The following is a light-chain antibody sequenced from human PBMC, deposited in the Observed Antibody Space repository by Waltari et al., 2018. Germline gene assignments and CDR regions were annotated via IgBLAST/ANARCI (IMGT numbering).Light chain of an antibody. CDR2: DVS. Sequence: QSALTQPASVSGSPGQSITISCTGPSSAVGAYNYVSWYQQHPGKAPKPMIYDVSNRPSGVSNRFSGSKSGNTASLTISGLQAEDEADYYCSSSTSSNTLAFGGGTKLTVL. J-gene: IGLJ2*01. CDR3: SSSTSSNTLA. V-gene: IGLV2-14*03. CDR1: SSAVGAYNY.